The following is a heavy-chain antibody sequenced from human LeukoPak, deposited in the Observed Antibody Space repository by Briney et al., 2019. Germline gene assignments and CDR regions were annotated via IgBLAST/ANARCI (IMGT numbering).Heavy chain of an antibody. CDR2: INPNSGGT. Sequence: ASVKVSCKASGYTFTGYYMHWVRQAPGQGLEWMGWINPNSGGTNYAQKFQGRVTMTRDTSISTAYMELSRLRSDDTAEYYCARDRFGAAAGSYYGMDVWGQGTTVTVSS. CDR1: GYTFTGYY. V-gene: IGHV1-2*02. J-gene: IGHJ6*02. D-gene: IGHD6-13*01. CDR3: ARDRFGAAAGSYYGMDV.